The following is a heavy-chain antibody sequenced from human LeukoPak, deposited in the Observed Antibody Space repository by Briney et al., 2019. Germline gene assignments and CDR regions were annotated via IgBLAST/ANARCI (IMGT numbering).Heavy chain of an antibody. CDR3: ARDEEKSGIAALIHLSYGMDV. J-gene: IGHJ6*02. CDR1: GFTFSSYA. V-gene: IGHV3-30-3*01. D-gene: IGHD6-13*01. CDR2: ISYDGSNK. Sequence: GGSLRLSCAASGFTFSSYAMHWVRQAPGKGLEWVAVISYDGSNKYYADSVKGRFTISRDNSKNTLYLQMNSLRAEDTAVYYCARDEEKSGIAALIHLSYGMDVWGQGTTVTVS.